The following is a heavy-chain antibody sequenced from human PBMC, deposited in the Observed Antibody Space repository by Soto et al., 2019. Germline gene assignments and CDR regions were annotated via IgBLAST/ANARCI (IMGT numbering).Heavy chain of an antibody. CDR3: ARALSGTKWGWAMVRGREGIERSDP. V-gene: IGHV3-21*01. CDR1: GFTFSSYS. D-gene: IGHD3-10*01. CDR2: ISSSSSYI. J-gene: IGHJ5*02. Sequence: GGSLRLSCAASGFTFSSYSMNWVRQAPGKGLEWVSSISSSSSYIYYADSVKGRFTISRDNAKNSLYLQMNSLRAEDTAVYYCARALSGTKWGWAMVRGREGIERSDPWGQGTLVTVSS.